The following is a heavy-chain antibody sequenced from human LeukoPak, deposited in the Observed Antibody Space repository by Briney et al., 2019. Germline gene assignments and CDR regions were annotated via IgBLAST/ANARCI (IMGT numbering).Heavy chain of an antibody. CDR3: ARDRCSGGSCYFDY. CDR2: IYTSGST. V-gene: IGHV4-4*07. CDR1: GGSISSYY. Sequence: SETLSLTCTASGGSISSYYWSWIQQPAGKGLEWIGRIYTSGSTNYNPSRKSRVTISVDTSKNQFSLKLSSVTAADTAVYYCARDRCSGGSCYFDYWGQGTLVTVSS. D-gene: IGHD2-15*01. J-gene: IGHJ4*02.